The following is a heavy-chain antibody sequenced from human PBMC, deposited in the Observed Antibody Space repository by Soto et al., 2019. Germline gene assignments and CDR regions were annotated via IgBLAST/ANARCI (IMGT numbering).Heavy chain of an antibody. D-gene: IGHD3-16*01. J-gene: IGHJ4*02. Sequence: QVQLQQWGAGLLKPSETLSLTCAVYGGSFSGYYWSWIRQPPGKGLEWIGEIIHSGSINYNPSLKSRVTISVDTSKSQLSLKLSSVTAADTSVYYCARGKRYAMAYWGQGTLVTVSS. CDR1: GGSFSGYY. V-gene: IGHV4-34*01. CDR3: ARGKRYAMAY. CDR2: IIHSGSI.